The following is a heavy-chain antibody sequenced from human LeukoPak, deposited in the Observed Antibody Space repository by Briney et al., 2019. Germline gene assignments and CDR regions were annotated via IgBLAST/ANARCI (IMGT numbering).Heavy chain of an antibody. CDR3: ASRISRYYSSSWEKDGMDV. CDR2: IYSGGST. Sequence: GGSLRPSCAASGFTVSSNYMSWVRQAPGKGLGWVSVIYSGGSTYYADSVKGRFTISRDNSKNTLYLQMNSLRAEDTAVYYCASRISRYYSSSWEKDGMDVWGQGTTVTVSS. V-gene: IGHV3-66*02. D-gene: IGHD6-13*01. CDR1: GFTVSSNY. J-gene: IGHJ6*02.